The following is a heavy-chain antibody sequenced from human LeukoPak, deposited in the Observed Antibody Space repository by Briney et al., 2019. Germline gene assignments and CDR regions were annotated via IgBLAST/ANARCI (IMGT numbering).Heavy chain of an antibody. V-gene: IGHV1-2*02. Sequence: GASVKVSCKASGYTFTGYYMHWVRQAPGQGLEWMGWINPNSGGTNYAQKFQGRVTMTRDTSISTAYMELSRLRSDDTAVYYCARKPDYYYYYMDVWGKGTTVTVSS. J-gene: IGHJ6*03. D-gene: IGHD1-14*01. CDR3: ARKPDYYYYYMDV. CDR2: INPNSGGT. CDR1: GYTFTGYY.